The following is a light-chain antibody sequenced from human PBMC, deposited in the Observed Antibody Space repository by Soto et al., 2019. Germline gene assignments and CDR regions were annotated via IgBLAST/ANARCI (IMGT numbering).Light chain of an antibody. CDR2: AAS. J-gene: IGKJ2*01. Sequence: DIPMTQSPPSLSASAGDRVTITCRASQGISNYLAWYQQKPGKVPKVLIYAASTLQSGVPSRFSGSGSGTDFTLTISSLQPEDVATYYCQRYNSAPHTFGQGTKLEIK. V-gene: IGKV1-27*01. CDR3: QRYNSAPHT. CDR1: QGISNY.